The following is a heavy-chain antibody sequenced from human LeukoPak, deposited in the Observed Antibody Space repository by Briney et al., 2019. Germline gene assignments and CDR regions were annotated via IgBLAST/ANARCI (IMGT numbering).Heavy chain of an antibody. V-gene: IGHV3-21*01. J-gene: IGHJ6*02. CDR1: GFTFSSYS. Sequence: GGSLRLSCAASGFTFSSYSMNWVRQAPGKGLEWVSSISSSSSYIYYADSVKGRFTISRDNAKNSLYLQMNSLRAEDTAVYYCARGEQRLVPYYYYGMDVWGQGTTVTVSS. D-gene: IGHD6-13*01. CDR3: ARGEQRLVPYYYYGMDV. CDR2: ISSSSSYI.